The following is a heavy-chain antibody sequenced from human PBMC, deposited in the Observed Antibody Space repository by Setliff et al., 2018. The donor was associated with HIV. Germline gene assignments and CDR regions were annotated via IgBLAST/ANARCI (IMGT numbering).Heavy chain of an antibody. CDR1: GGSISSGSYS. Sequence: SETLSLTCTVSGGSISSGSYSWSWIRQPAGKGLEWIGHIYTSGSTNYNPSLKSRVTISVDTSKNQFSLKLSSVTAADTAVYYCARAGQTYYYGSGSYNWFDPWGQGTLVTVSS. D-gene: IGHD3-10*01. J-gene: IGHJ5*02. CDR2: IYTSGST. V-gene: IGHV4-61*09. CDR3: ARAGQTYYYGSGSYNWFDP.